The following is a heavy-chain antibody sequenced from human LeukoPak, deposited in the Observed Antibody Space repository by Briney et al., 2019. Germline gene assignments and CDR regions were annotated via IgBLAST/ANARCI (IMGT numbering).Heavy chain of an antibody. J-gene: IGHJ4*02. CDR1: GGSFSGYY. CDR3: ARKSIRYFDWLLYSLIFDY. CDR2: INHSGST. V-gene: IGHV4-34*01. D-gene: IGHD3-9*01. Sequence: SETLSLTCAVYGGSFSGYYWSWIRQPPGKGLEWIGEINHSGSTNYNPSLKSRVTISVDTSKNQFSLKLSSVTAADTAVYYCARKSIRYFDWLLYSLIFDYWGQGTLVTVSS.